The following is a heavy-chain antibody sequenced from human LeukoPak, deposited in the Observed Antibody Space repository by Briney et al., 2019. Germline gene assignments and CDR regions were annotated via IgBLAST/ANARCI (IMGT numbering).Heavy chain of an antibody. CDR3: AQRGAITYDPLDY. D-gene: IGHD3-22*01. Sequence: RSGGSLRLSCAASGFTFSSYAMNWVRQAPGKGLEWVSAISGTGGSTYYADSVKGRFTISRDNSKNTLYLQMNSLSAEDTAVYYCAQRGAITYDPLDYWGQGTLVTVSS. CDR2: ISGTGGST. V-gene: IGHV3-23*01. J-gene: IGHJ4*02. CDR1: GFTFSSYA.